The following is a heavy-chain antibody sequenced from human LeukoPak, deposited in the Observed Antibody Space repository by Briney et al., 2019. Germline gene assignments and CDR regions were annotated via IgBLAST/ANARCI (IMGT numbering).Heavy chain of an antibody. CDR1: GNTLASYY. CDR2: INPSGGST. Sequence: ASVKVSCKASGNTLASYYIHWVRQAPGQGLEWMGIINPSGGSTSYAQKFQGRVTMTRDTSISTAYMELSRLRSDDTAVYYCARDPLYKTPYYYYYYYMDVWGKGTTVTVSS. CDR3: ARDPLYKTPYYYYYYYMDV. D-gene: IGHD1-1*01. J-gene: IGHJ6*03. V-gene: IGHV1-46*01.